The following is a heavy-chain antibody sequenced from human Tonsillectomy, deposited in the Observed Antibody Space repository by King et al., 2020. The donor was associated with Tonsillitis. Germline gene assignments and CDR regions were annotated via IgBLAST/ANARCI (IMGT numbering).Heavy chain of an antibody. CDR3: AKSTLYGDYEGGVFDY. CDR2: ISGSGGST. J-gene: IGHJ4*02. D-gene: IGHD4-17*01. V-gene: IGHV3-23*04. CDR1: GFTFSSYA. Sequence: VQLVESGGGLVQPGGSLRLSCAASGFTFSSYAMSWVRLAPGKGLEWVSAISGSGGSTYYADSVKGRFTISGDNSKNTLYLQVSSLRAEDTAVYDWAKSTLYGDYEGGVFDYWGQGTLVTVSS.